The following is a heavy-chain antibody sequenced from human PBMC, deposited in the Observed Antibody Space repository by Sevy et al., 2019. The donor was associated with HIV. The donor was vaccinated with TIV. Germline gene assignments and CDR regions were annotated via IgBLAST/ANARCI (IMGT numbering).Heavy chain of an antibody. CDR3: AKLYCGGDCYGRGSGNDAFDI. CDR2: ISGSGGST. CDR1: GFTFSSYA. V-gene: IGHV3-23*01. J-gene: IGHJ3*02. Sequence: GGSLRLSCAASGFTFSSYAMSWVRQAPGKGLEWVSIISGSGGSTYYADSVKARFTISRDNSKNTLHLQINSLRAEDTAVNYCAKLYCGGDCYGRGSGNDAFDIWGQGTMVTVSS. D-gene: IGHD2-21*01.